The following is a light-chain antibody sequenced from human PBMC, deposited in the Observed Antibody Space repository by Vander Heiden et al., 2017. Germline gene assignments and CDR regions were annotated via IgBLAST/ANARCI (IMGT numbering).Light chain of an antibody. CDR2: RSN. J-gene: IGLJ2*01. Sequence: QAVLTQAPSVSGTPGQRVAITCSGSSSNIGNNDVYWYQHLPGTAPKLLIYRSNQWSSGVPDRFSGSRSGTSASLAISGLRSDDEADYFCAAWDDSLDCVVFGGGTKLTGL. V-gene: IGLV1-47*01. CDR1: SSNIGNND. CDR3: AAWDDSLDCVV.